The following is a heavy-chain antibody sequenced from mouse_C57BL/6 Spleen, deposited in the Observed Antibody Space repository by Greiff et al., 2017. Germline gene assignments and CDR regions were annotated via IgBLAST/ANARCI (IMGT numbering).Heavy chain of an antibody. J-gene: IGHJ1*03. CDR1: GYSITSGYY. CDR2: ISYDGSN. D-gene: IGHD5-1*01. CDR3: ATGSTYFDV. V-gene: IGHV3-6*01. Sequence: EVQLQESGPGLVKPSQSLSLTCSVTGYSITSGYYWNWIRQFPGNQLEWMGYISYDGSNNYNPSLKNRISITRDTSKNTFFLKLDSVTTEDTATYYCATGSTYFDVWGTGTTVTVSS.